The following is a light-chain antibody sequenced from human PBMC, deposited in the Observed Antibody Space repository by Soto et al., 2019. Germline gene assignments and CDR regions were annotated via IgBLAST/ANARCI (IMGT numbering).Light chain of an antibody. CDR2: DAS. CDR3: QLFDNLPLLT. Sequence: DIQMTQSPSSLSASVGDRVTITCQASQDIRNYLNWYQQKPGKAPKLLIHDASTLETGVPSRFSGSGSGTHFTFTIRSLQPEDIATYYCQLFDNLPLLTFGGGTKVEIK. V-gene: IGKV1-33*01. J-gene: IGKJ4*01. CDR1: QDIRNY.